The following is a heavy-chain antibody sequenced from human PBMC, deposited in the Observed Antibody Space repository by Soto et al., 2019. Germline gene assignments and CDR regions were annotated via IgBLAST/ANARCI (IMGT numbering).Heavy chain of an antibody. J-gene: IGHJ4*02. CDR2: IYPSDSDI. V-gene: IGHV5-51*01. D-gene: IGHD2-15*01. CDR3: VRSGTSSGRFSAY. CDR1: GYTFTSYW. Sequence: GESLKISCKGSGYTFTSYWIGWVRQMPGEGLEWMGVIYPSDSDIRYSPSFQGKVTISADKSITTAYLQWSSLKAADTAMYYCVRSGTSSGRFSAYWGQGTLVTVSS.